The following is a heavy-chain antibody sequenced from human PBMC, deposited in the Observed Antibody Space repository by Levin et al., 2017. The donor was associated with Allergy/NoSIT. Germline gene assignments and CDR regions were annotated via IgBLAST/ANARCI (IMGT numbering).Heavy chain of an antibody. V-gene: IGHV1-2*02. D-gene: IGHD7-27*01. CDR2: INPNSGGT. Sequence: ASVKVSCKASGYTFTEYYIHWVRQAPGQGLEWMGCINPNSGGTNYAQKFQGRVTMTRDTSISTAYMEVTRLTSDDTAVYYCAINWGSPDFDFWGQGTLVTVSS. J-gene: IGHJ4*02. CDR1: GYTFTEYY. CDR3: AINWGSPDFDF.